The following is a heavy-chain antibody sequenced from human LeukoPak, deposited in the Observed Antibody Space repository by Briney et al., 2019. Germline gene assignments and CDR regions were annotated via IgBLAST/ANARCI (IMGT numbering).Heavy chain of an antibody. CDR3: ATNGGGYNFYFDY. D-gene: IGHD5-24*01. J-gene: IGHJ4*02. Sequence: SETLSLTCTVSGGSLSSSSYYWGWIRQPPGKGLEWIGSIYYSGSTYYNPPLKSRVTISVDTSKNQFSLKLSSVTAADTAVYYCATNGGGYNFYFDYWGQGTLVTVSS. CDR2: IYYSGST. CDR1: GGSLSSSSYY. V-gene: IGHV4-39*01.